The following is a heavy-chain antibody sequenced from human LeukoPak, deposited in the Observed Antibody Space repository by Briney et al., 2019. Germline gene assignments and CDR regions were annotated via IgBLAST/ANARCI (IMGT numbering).Heavy chain of an antibody. V-gene: IGHV1-2*02. D-gene: IGHD7-27*01. CDR3: ARAVITGDFEGRVYYFDY. Sequence: ASVKVSCKASGYTFSDYYVHWVRQAPGQGLEWMGWINPKSGGTNFAQKFQGRVTMTRDTPISTAYMELSRLRSDDTAVYYCARAVITGDFEGRVYYFDYWGQGTLVTVSS. CDR1: GYTFSDYY. J-gene: IGHJ4*02. CDR2: INPKSGGT.